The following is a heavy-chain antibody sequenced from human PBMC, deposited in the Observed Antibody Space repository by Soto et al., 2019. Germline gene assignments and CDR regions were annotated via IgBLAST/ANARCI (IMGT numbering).Heavy chain of an antibody. CDR2: IYYSGST. J-gene: IGHJ6*02. V-gene: IGHV4-39*01. Sequence: SETLSLTCTVSGGSISSSSYYWGWIRQPPGKGLEWIGSIYYSGSTYYNPSLKSRVTISVDTSKNQFSLKLGSVTAADTAVYYCASRIATSGFYYYGMDVWGRGTTVTVSS. CDR3: ASRIATSGFYYYGMDV. CDR1: GGSISSSSYY. D-gene: IGHD6-13*01.